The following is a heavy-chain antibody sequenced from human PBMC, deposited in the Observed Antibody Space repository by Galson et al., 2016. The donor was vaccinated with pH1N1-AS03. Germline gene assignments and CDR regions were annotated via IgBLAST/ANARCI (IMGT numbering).Heavy chain of an antibody. CDR1: GGTFSSFA. V-gene: IGHV1-69*06. Sequence: SCKASGGTFSSFAISWVRQAPGQGLEWMGGIIPIFGTPNYAQKFQGRVTITADKSTFTAYMELSSLRSEGTAVYYCARPRGWSGHDAFDIWGQGNPGHRLL. J-gene: IGHJ3*02. CDR2: IIPIFGTP. CDR3: ARPRGWSGHDAFDI. D-gene: IGHD3-3*01.